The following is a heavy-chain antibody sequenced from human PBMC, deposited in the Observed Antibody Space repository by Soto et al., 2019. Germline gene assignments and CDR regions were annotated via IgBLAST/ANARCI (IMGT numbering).Heavy chain of an antibody. D-gene: IGHD6-19*01. CDR2: IYYSGST. CDR1: GGSISSSSYY. Sequence: LSLTCTVSGGSISSSSYYWGWIRQPPGKGLEWIGSIYYSGSTYYNPSLKSRVTISVDTSKNQFSLKLSSVTAADTAVYYCASTIAVAGKDNWFDPWGQGTRVTVSS. CDR3: ASTIAVAGKDNWFDP. J-gene: IGHJ5*02. V-gene: IGHV4-39*01.